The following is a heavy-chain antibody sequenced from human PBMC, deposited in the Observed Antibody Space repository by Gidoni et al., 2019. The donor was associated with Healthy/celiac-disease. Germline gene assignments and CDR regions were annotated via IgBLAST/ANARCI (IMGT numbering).Heavy chain of an antibody. Sequence: EVQLVESGGGLVQPGGSLRRSCADSGFTFSSYWMSWVRQAPGKGLEWVANIKQDGSEKYYVDSVKGRFTISRDNAKNSLYLQMNSLRAEDTAVYYCARDVGAVAGTLAFDIWGQGTMVTVSS. CDR2: IKQDGSEK. D-gene: IGHD6-19*01. V-gene: IGHV3-7*01. CDR1: GFTFSSYW. CDR3: ARDVGAVAGTLAFDI. J-gene: IGHJ3*02.